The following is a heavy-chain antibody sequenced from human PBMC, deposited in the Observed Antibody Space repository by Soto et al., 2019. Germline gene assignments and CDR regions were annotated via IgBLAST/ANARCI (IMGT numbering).Heavy chain of an antibody. CDR1: GFTFSNYA. V-gene: IGHV3-23*01. Sequence: GGSLRLSCAASGFTFSNYAMSWVRQAPGKGLEWVSAISGSGGSTYYADSVKGRFTISRDNSQNTLYLQMNSLRAEDTAVYYCAKASGWYDPNFDYWGQGTLVTVSS. D-gene: IGHD6-19*01. CDR2: ISGSGGST. J-gene: IGHJ4*02. CDR3: AKASGWYDPNFDY.